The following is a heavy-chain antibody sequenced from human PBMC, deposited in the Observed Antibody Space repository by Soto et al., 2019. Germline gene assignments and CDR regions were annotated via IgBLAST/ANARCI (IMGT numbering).Heavy chain of an antibody. CDR2: IYPGDSDT. CDR1: GYSFTNYW. CDR3: ARHADYGDYFYAFDI. V-gene: IGHV5-51*01. J-gene: IGHJ3*02. Sequence: GESLKISCKGSGYSFTNYWIGWVRQMPGKGLEWMGIIYPGDSDTRYSPSFQGQVTISADKSISTAYLQWSSLKASDTAMYYCARHADYGDYFYAFDIWGQGTMVTVSS. D-gene: IGHD4-17*01.